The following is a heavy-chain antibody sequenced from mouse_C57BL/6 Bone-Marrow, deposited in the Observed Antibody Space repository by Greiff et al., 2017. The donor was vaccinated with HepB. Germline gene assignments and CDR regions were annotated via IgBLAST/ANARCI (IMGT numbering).Heavy chain of an antibody. CDR2: ISSGNSTS. J-gene: IGHJ3*01. CDR1: GFTFSDYG. Sequence: EVKVVEPGGGLVKPGGSLKLSCAASGFTFSDYGMHWVRQAPEKGLEWVAYISSGNSTSNYAETVKGRFTIARDNAKNTLFLQMTSLRSEDAALYYCARGTAYWGQGTLVTVSA. CDR3: ARGTAY. V-gene: IGHV5-17*01.